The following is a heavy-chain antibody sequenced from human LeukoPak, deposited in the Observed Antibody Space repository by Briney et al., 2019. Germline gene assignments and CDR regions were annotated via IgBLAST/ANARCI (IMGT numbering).Heavy chain of an antibody. CDR3: AKESPHYDY. CDR1: GFTFSSYA. J-gene: IGHJ4*02. CDR2: ISGNSIST. Sequence: GGSLRLSCAASGFTFSSYAMCWVRQAPGKGLEWVSVISGNSISTYYADSVKGRFTISRDNSKNTLYLQMNSLRAEDTAVYYCAKESPHYDYWGQGTLVTVSS. V-gene: IGHV3-23*01.